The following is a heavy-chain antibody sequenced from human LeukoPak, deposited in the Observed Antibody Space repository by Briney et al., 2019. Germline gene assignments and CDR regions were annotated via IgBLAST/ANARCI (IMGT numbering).Heavy chain of an antibody. Sequence: PSETLSLTCAVYGGSFSGYYWSWIRQPPGKGLEWIGEINHSGSTNYNPSLKSRVTISVDTSKNQFSLELSSVTAADTAVYYCAARGGWFDPWGQGTLVTVSS. CDR2: INHSGST. D-gene: IGHD3-10*01. CDR1: GGSFSGYY. V-gene: IGHV4-34*01. CDR3: AARGGWFDP. J-gene: IGHJ5*02.